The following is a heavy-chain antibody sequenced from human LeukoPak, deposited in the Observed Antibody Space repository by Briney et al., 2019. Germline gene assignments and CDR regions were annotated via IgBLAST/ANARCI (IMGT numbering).Heavy chain of an antibody. CDR2: ISWNSGRI. CDR1: GFTFDDYA. J-gene: IGHJ4*02. V-gene: IGHV3-9*01. Sequence: GRSLRLSCAASGFTFDDYAMNWVRQAPGKGLEWVSGISWNSGRIGYADSVKGRFTISRDNAKNSLYLQMNSLRAEDTAVYYCARDGITIFGVVIGYDYWGQGTLVTVSS. D-gene: IGHD3-3*01. CDR3: ARDGITIFGVVIGYDY.